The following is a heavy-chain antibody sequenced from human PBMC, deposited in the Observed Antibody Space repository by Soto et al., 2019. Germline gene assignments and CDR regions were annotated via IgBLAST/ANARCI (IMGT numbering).Heavy chain of an antibody. D-gene: IGHD3-22*01. Sequence: GGSLRLSCAASGFTFSSYSMNWVRQAPGKGLEWVSSISSSSSYIDYADSVKGRFTISRDNAKNSLYLQMNSLRAEDTAVYYCARELTYYDSIGYSLYYYYYGMDVWGQGTTVTVSS. V-gene: IGHV3-21*01. CDR2: ISSSSSYI. J-gene: IGHJ6*02. CDR3: ARELTYYDSIGYSLYYYYYGMDV. CDR1: GFTFSSYS.